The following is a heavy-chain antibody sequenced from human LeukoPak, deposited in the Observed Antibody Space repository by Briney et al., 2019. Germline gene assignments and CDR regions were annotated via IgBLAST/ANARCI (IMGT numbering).Heavy chain of an antibody. D-gene: IGHD6-13*01. Sequence: PGGSLRLSCAASGFTFSSYSMNWVRQAPGKGLEWVSSISSSSSYIYYADSVKGRFTISRDNAKNSLYLQMNSLRAEDTAVYYCARFLAAAGNDAFDIWGQGTMVTVSS. CDR1: GFTFSSYS. CDR3: ARFLAAAGNDAFDI. J-gene: IGHJ3*02. CDR2: ISSSSSYI. V-gene: IGHV3-21*01.